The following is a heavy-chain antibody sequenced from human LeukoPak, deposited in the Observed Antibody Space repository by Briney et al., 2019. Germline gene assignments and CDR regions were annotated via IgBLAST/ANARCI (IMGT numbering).Heavy chain of an antibody. CDR3: ARAVDGSPGRGDDFDF. V-gene: IGHV6-1*01. CDR2: TYYRSKWYN. J-gene: IGHJ3*01. Sequence: SQTLSLTCASSGDSDSSHRAAWNWIRQSPSRGLEWLGKTYYRSKWYNDYVLSVKSRITIDSATSKNQFSLQLNSLTPEDAAVYYCARAVDGSPGRGDDFDFWGQGIMVTVSS. CDR1: GDSDSSHRAA. D-gene: IGHD2-15*01.